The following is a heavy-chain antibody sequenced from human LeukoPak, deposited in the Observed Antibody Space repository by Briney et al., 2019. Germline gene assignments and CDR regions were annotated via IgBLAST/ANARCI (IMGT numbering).Heavy chain of an antibody. V-gene: IGHV1-18*01. J-gene: IGHJ4*02. D-gene: IGHD1-26*01. CDR2: ISAYNGNT. CDR1: GYTFTSYG. Sequence: ASVKVSCKASGYTFTSYGISWVRQAPGQGLEWMGWISAYNGNTNYAQKLQGRVTMTTDTSTSTAYMELRSLGSDDTAVYYCAKAGKRWELLLQPDFDYWGQGTLVTVSS. CDR3: AKAGKRWELLLQPDFDY.